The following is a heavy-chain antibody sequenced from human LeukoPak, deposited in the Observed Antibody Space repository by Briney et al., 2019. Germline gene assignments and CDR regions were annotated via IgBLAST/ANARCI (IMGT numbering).Heavy chain of an antibody. J-gene: IGHJ4*02. CDR3: ARAWVTPGNYDY. V-gene: IGHV1-18*01. D-gene: IGHD4-23*01. CDR1: GYTFTSYG. Sequence: ASVKVSCKASGYTFTSYGISWVRQAPGQGLEWMGWISAYNGNTNYAQKLQGRVTVTIDTSTSTAYMELRSLRSDDTAVYYCARAWVTPGNYDYWGQGTLVTVSS. CDR2: ISAYNGNT.